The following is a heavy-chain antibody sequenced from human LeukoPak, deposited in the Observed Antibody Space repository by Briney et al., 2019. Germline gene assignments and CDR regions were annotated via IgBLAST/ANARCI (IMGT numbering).Heavy chain of an antibody. D-gene: IGHD2-15*01. CDR2: IRYDGSNK. CDR1: GFTFSSYG. J-gene: IGHJ4*02. CDR3: AKDRGGAFDY. Sequence: PGGSLRLSCAASGFTFSSYGMHWVRQAPGKGLEWVAFIRYDGSNKYYADSVKGRFTISRDNSKNTLYLQMNSLGAEGTAVYYCAKDRGGAFDYWGQGTLVTVSS. V-gene: IGHV3-30*02.